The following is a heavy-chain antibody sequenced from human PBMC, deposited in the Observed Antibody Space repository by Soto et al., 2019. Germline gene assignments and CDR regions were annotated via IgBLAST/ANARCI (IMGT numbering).Heavy chain of an antibody. D-gene: IGHD3-10*01. V-gene: IGHV4-38-2*02. CDR1: GYSISSGVC. Sequence: SETLSLTCTFSGYSISSGVCWRLVRQPPGKGLEWIGSMYFTGSTYYTPSLKSRVTISVDTSKNQLSLKLTSVAAADTAVYYCARDLNYGLYYFDYWGQGTLVTVSS. J-gene: IGHJ4*02. CDR3: ARDLNYGLYYFDY. CDR2: MYFTGST.